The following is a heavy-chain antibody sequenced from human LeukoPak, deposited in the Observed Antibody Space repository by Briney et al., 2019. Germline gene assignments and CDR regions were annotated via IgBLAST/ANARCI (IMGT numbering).Heavy chain of an antibody. J-gene: IGHJ4*02. V-gene: IGHV3-23*01. D-gene: IGHD3-10*01. CDR2: ISGNGGSA. CDR1: GFTFSSDA. Sequence: GGSLRLSCAASGFTFSSDAMSWGRQGPGKGLEWGSAISGNGGSAYYADSSKGRFTISRDNTKNTLYLQMNSMRAEDTAVYYSAKYLFASGSTACYFDSWGQGTLVTVSS. CDR3: AKYLFASGSTACYFDS.